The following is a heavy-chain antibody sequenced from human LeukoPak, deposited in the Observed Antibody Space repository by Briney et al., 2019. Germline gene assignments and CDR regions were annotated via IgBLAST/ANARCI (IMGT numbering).Heavy chain of an antibody. J-gene: IGHJ4*02. CDR1: GGSISSYY. V-gene: IGHV4-59*08. Sequence: SETLSLTCTVSGGSISSYYWSWIRQPPGKGLEWIGYIYYSGCTNYNPSLNSRVTISVDTSKNQFLLVLNTVTAADAAVYYCARREGKDVGYDYGGQGTLVTVTS. D-gene: IGHD5-18*01. CDR3: ARREGKDVGYDY. CDR2: IYYSGCT.